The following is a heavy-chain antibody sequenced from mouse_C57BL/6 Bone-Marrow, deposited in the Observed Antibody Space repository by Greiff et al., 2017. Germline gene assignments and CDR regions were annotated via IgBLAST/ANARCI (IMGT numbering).Heavy chain of an antibody. CDR2: IRLKSDNYAT. Sequence: EVQRVESGGGLVQPGGSMKLSCVASGFTFSNYWMNWVRQSPEKGLEWVAQIRLKSDNYATHYAESVKGRFTISRDDSKSSVYLQMNNLRAEDTGIDYCTNITTVVEGYFDVWGTGTTVTVSS. D-gene: IGHD1-1*01. J-gene: IGHJ1*03. V-gene: IGHV6-3*01. CDR1: GFTFSNYW. CDR3: TNITTVVEGYFDV.